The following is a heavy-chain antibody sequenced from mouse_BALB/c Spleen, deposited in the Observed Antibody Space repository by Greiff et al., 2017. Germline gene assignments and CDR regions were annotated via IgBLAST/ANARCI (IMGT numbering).Heavy chain of an antibody. J-gene: IGHJ4*01. CDR1: GYTFTSYW. CDR3: ARTYYRYDRGYYYAMDY. CDR2: INPSTGYT. D-gene: IGHD2-14*01. V-gene: IGHV1-7*01. Sequence: QVHVKQSGAELAKPGASVKMSCKASGYTFTSYWMHWVKQRPGQGLEWIGYINPSTGYTEYNQKFKDKATLTADKSSSTAYMQLSSLTSEDSAVYYCARTYYRYDRGYYYAMDYWGQGTSVTVSS.